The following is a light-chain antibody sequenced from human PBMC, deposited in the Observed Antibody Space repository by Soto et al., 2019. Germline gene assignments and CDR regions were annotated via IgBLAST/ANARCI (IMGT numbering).Light chain of an antibody. CDR3: QQRSNWPIT. J-gene: IGKJ5*01. CDR1: QSVGSF. V-gene: IGKV3-11*01. Sequence: EIVLTQSPATLSLSPGERATLSCRASQSVGSFLAWYQQKPGQAPRLLIYDTSIRATGIPDRFSGSGSGTDFTLTISSLEPEDFALYYCQQRSNWPITFGQGTRLEIK. CDR2: DTS.